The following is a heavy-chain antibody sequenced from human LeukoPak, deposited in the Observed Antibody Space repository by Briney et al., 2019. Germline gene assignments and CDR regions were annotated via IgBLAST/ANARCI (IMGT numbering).Heavy chain of an antibody. Sequence: GRSLRLSCAVSGFTFSNYDMHWVRQAPGKGPEWVAFIWYDGSNKYYADSVKGRFTISRDNSKNTLYLQMNTLRAEDTAVYYCARDPGGVVYFDYWGQGTLVTVSS. CDR3: ARDPGGVVYFDY. D-gene: IGHD2-8*01. V-gene: IGHV3-33*01. CDR2: IWYDGSNK. J-gene: IGHJ4*02. CDR1: GFTFSNYD.